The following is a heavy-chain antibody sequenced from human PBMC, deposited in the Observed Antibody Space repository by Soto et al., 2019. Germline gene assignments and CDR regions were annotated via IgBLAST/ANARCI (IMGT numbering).Heavy chain of an antibody. CDR3: ARDRLGVGYYFDS. D-gene: IGHD2-8*01. CDR1: GFTFITYS. CDR2: ISSSSTTI. J-gene: IGHJ4*02. V-gene: IGHV3-48*02. Sequence: EVQLVESGGGLVQPGGSLRLSCAAAGFTFITYSMNWVRQAPGKGLEWVSYISSSSTTIYYADSVKGRFTISRDDAKNSQYLQMYRLRDEDTAVYYCARDRLGVGYYFDSWGQGTLVNVSS.